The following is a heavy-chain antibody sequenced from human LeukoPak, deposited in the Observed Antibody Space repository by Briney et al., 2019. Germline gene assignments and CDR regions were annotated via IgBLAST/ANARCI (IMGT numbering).Heavy chain of an antibody. D-gene: IGHD6-19*01. Sequence: ASVKVSCKASGYTFTSYDINWVRQATGQGLEWMGWMNPNSGNTGYAQKFQGRVTMTGNTSISTAYMELSSLRSEDTAVYYCARGIAVAGSYYFDYWGQGTLVTVSS. CDR1: GYTFTSYD. CDR3: ARGIAVAGSYYFDY. V-gene: IGHV1-8*01. J-gene: IGHJ4*02. CDR2: MNPNSGNT.